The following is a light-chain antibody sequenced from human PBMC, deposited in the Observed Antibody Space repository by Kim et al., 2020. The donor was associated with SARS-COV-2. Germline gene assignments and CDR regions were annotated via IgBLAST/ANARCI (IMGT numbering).Light chain of an antibody. CDR1: QNVNNN. CDR3: VQSKNGPRT. J-gene: IGKJ1*01. CDR2: RAS. V-gene: IGKV3-15*01. Sequence: EIVMTQSPATLSVSPGDRATLSCRASQNVNNNLGWYQHRRGQAPRLLIYRASTRATGIPARFSGSGSGTEFSLTISSLQSEDFAVYFCVQSKNGPRTFGQGAKVDIK.